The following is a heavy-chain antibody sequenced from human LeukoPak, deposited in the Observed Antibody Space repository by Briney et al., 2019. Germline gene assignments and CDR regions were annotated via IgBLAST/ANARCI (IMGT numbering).Heavy chain of an antibody. D-gene: IGHD3-16*01. CDR3: ARHPQGLYFDY. V-gene: IGHV4-59*08. CDR2: IYYSGST. Sequence: SETLSLTCTVSGGSISSYYWSWIRQPPGKGLEWIGYIYYSGSTNYNPSLKSRVTISVDTSKNQFSLKLSSVTAADTAVYYCARHPQGLYFDYWGQGTLVTVSS. J-gene: IGHJ4*02. CDR1: GGSISSYY.